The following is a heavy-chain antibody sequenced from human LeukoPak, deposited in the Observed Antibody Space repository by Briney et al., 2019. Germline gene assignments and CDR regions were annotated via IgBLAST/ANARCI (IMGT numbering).Heavy chain of an antibody. CDR1: GGSISSYY. Sequence: SETLSLTCTVSGGSISSYYWSWIRQPPGKGLEWIGYIYYSGSTNYNPSLKSRVTISVDTSKNQFSLKLSSVTAADTAVYYCARLGRGSYWGQGTLVTVSS. CDR2: IYYSGST. J-gene: IGHJ4*02. V-gene: IGHV4-59*01. D-gene: IGHD3-10*01. CDR3: ARLGRGSY.